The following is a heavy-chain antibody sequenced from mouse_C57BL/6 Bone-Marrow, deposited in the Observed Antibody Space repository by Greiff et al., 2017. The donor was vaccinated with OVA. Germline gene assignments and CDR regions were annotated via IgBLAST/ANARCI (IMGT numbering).Heavy chain of an antibody. D-gene: IGHD2-5*01. CDR3: ARRDSNYAWFAY. Sequence: EVHLVESGGGLVQPGGSLKLSCAASGFTFSDYYMYWVRQTPEKRLEWVAYISNGGGSTYYPDTVKGRFTISRDNAKNTLYLKMSRLKSEDTAMYYCARRDSNYAWFAYWGQGTLVTVSA. CDR2: ISNGGGST. CDR1: GFTFSDYY. J-gene: IGHJ3*01. V-gene: IGHV5-12*01.